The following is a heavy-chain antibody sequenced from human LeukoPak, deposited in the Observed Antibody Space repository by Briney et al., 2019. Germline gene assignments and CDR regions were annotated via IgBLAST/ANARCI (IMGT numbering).Heavy chain of an antibody. J-gene: IGHJ3*02. V-gene: IGHV1-2*02. Sequence: ASVKVSCKSSGYTFTGYYMHWVRQAPGQGLEWMGWINPNSGGTNYAQKFQGRVTMTRDTSINTAYMELSRLTSDDTAVYYCARGDMISFGEGDVFDIWGQGTMVTVSS. CDR2: INPNSGGT. CDR3: ARGDMISFGEGDVFDI. CDR1: GYTFTGYY. D-gene: IGHD3-16*01.